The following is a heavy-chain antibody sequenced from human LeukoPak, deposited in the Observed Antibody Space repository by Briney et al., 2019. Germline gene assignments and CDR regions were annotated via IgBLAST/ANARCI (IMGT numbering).Heavy chain of an antibody. CDR1: GFTFDDYA. J-gene: IGHJ4*02. Sequence: GGSLRLSCAASGFTFDDYAMHWVRQAPGKGLEWVSLISWDGGSTYYADSVKGRFTISRDNSKNSLYLQMNSLRAEDTALYYCAKDRGSSGWYDYWGQGTLVTVSS. CDR2: ISWDGGST. D-gene: IGHD6-19*01. CDR3: AKDRGSSGWYDY. V-gene: IGHV3-43D*03.